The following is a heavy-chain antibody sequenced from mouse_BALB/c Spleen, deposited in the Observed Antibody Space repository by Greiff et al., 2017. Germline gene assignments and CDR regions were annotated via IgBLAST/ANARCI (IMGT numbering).Heavy chain of an antibody. J-gene: IGHJ3*01. CDR2: IWSGGST. D-gene: IGHD2-4*01. Sequence: QVQLVESGPGLVQPSQSLSITCTVSGFSLTSYGVHWVRQSPGKGLEWLGVIWSGGSTDYNAAFISRLSISKDNSKSQVFFKMNSLQANDTAIYYCARTEDDYDEGGFAYWGQGTLVTVSA. CDR1: GFSLTSYG. V-gene: IGHV2-2*02. CDR3: ARTEDDYDEGGFAY.